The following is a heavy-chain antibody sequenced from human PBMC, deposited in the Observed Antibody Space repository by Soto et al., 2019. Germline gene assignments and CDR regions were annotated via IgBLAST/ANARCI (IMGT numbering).Heavy chain of an antibody. CDR3: ARRWGTSFDF. Sequence: PSETLSLTCTVSGGSISSSSYYWGWIRQPPGKGLEWIGSIYYSGYTYYNPSLKSRVTISVDTSKNQFSLKLTSVTAADTAVYYCARRWGTSFDFWGQGTLVTVSS. CDR2: IYYSGYT. D-gene: IGHD7-27*01. V-gene: IGHV4-39*07. J-gene: IGHJ4*02. CDR1: GGSISSSSYY.